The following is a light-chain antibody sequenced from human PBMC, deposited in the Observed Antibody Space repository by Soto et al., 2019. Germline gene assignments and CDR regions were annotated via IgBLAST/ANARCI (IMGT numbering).Light chain of an antibody. CDR3: QQYTNLPLT. J-gene: IGKJ4*01. Sequence: DIQMTQSPSTLSASVGDRVTLTCRASQSISSWLAWYQQKPGKAPKLLIHEASRLESGVPSRFRGSESGTEFTLTISGLHAEDCATYYCQQYTNLPLTFGGGTKVEIK. CDR1: QSISSW. V-gene: IGKV1-5*01. CDR2: EAS.